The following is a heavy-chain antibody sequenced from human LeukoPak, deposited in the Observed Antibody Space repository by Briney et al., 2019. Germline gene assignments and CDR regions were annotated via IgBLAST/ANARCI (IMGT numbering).Heavy chain of an antibody. CDR3: ARVGSVVGVTNAFDI. CDR1: KFTGSDNY. D-gene: IGHD1-26*01. J-gene: IGHJ3*02. CDR2: IYSGGST. Sequence: PGGSLRLSCAASKFTGSDNYMSWVRQAPGKGLEWVSVIYSGGSTYYADSVKGRFTISRDNSNNTFYLQMNSLRAEDTAVYYCARVGSVVGVTNAFDIWGQGTMVTVSS. V-gene: IGHV3-53*01.